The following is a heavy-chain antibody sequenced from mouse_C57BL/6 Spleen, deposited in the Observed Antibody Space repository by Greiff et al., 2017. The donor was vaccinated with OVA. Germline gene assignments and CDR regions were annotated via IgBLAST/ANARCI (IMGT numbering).Heavy chain of an antibody. J-gene: IGHJ3*01. CDR2: IDPSDSES. CDR3: ARGGTTEVAGAY. Sequence: QVQLQQSGAELVRPGSSVKLSCKASGYTFTSYWMHWVKQRPIQGLEWIGNIDPSDSESHYNQKIKDKATLTVDKSSSTAYMQLSSLTSEDSAVYYCARGGTTEVAGAYWGQGTLVTVSA. D-gene: IGHD1-1*01. V-gene: IGHV1-52*01. CDR1: GYTFTSYW.